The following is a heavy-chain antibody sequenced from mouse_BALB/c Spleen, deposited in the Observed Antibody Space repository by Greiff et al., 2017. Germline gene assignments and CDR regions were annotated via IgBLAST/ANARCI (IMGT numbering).Heavy chain of an antibody. CDR1: GFTFSSYT. Sequence: EVKLMESGGGLVKPGGSLKLSCAASGFTFSSYTMSWVRQTPEKRLEWVATISSGGGNTYYPDSVKGRFTISRDNAKNNLYLQMSSLRSEETALYYCARFPYGNYKGFAYWGKGTLVTVSA. J-gene: IGHJ3*01. V-gene: IGHV5-9*03. CDR2: ISSGGGNT. D-gene: IGHD2-1*01. CDR3: ARFPYGNYKGFAY.